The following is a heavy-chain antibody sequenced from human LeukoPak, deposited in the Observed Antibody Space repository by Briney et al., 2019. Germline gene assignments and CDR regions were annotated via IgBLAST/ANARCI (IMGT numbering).Heavy chain of an antibody. Sequence: SETLSLTCAVSGGSISSGGYSWSWIRQPPGKGLEWIGFIYHSGNTYYNPSLKSRVAISVDRSKNQFSLKLSSVTAADTAVYYCARMEPYDFWSGYYPNWFDPWGQGTLVTVSS. D-gene: IGHD3-3*01. CDR1: GGSISSGGYS. J-gene: IGHJ5*02. CDR3: ARMEPYDFWSGYYPNWFDP. CDR2: IYHSGNT. V-gene: IGHV4-30-2*01.